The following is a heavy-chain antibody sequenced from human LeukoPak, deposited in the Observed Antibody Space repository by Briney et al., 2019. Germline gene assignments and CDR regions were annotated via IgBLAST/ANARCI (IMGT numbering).Heavy chain of an antibody. CDR1: GFTVSSNC. V-gene: IGHV3-53*01. CDR2: IYSGGTT. D-gene: IGHD3-22*01. J-gene: IGHJ3*02. CDR3: ARDYYDSSGTHLVAFDI. Sequence: GGSLRLSCAASGFTVSSNCMTWVRQAPGKGLEWVSVIYSGGTTYYADSVKGRFTISRDNSKNTLYLQMNSLRAEDTAVYYCARDYYDSSGTHLVAFDIWGQGTMVTVSS.